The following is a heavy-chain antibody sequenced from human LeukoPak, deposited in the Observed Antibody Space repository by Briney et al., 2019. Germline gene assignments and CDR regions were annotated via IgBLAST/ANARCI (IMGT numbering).Heavy chain of an antibody. D-gene: IGHD3-22*01. CDR2: INPNSGGS. V-gene: IGHV1-2*06. J-gene: IGHJ3*02. Sequence: ASVNVSCKASGYTFTGYYLHWVRQAPGQGLEWMGRINPNSGGSNYALRFQGRVTMTRDTSINTAYMELSRLRSDDTAIYYCAAGYKFQYFYDNVYIWGQGTMVTVSS. CDR3: AAGYKFQYFYDNVYI. CDR1: GYTFTGYY.